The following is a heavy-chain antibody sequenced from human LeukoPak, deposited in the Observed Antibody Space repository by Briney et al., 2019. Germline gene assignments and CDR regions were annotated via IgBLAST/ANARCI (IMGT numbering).Heavy chain of an antibody. Sequence: GASVKVSCKAFGYTFTSNYMHWVRQAPGQGPEWMGVISPSGGSTTYAQKFQGRVTLTRDMSTSTDYLELSSLRSEDTAVYYCARSPTSYEGLDYWGQGTLVTVSS. CDR1: GYTFTSNY. CDR3: ARSPTSYEGLDY. CDR2: ISPSGGST. J-gene: IGHJ4*02. V-gene: IGHV1-46*01. D-gene: IGHD5-12*01.